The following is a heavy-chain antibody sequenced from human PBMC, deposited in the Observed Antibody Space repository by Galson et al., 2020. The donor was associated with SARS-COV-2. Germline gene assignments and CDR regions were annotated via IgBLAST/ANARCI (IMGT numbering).Heavy chain of an antibody. J-gene: IGHJ4*02. V-gene: IGHV2-5*01. Sequence: SGPTLVKPTQTLTLTCTFSGFSLSTSGVGVGWIRQPPGKALEWLALIYWNDDKRYSPSLKSRLTITKDTSKNQVVLTMTNMDPVDTATYYCALGLGWLSGFDYWGQGTLVTVSS. CDR1: GFSLSTSGVG. D-gene: IGHD2-15*01. CDR3: ALGLGWLSGFDY. CDR2: IYWNDDK.